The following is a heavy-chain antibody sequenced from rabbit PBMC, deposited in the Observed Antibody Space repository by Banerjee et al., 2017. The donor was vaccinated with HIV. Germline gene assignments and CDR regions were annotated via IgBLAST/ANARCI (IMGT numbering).Heavy chain of an antibody. CDR3: ARDLAGVIGWNFNL. CDR1: GFNFSPYY. D-gene: IGHD4-1*01. CDR2: IDPVFGSA. J-gene: IGHJ4*01. V-gene: IGHV1S7*01. Sequence: QLKESGGGLVQPGGSLKLSCKASGFNFSPYYMSWVRQAPGKGLEWIGYIDPVFGSAYYASWVNGRFTISSHNAQNTLYLQLNSLTVADTATYLCARDLAGVIGWNFNLWGQGTLVTVS.